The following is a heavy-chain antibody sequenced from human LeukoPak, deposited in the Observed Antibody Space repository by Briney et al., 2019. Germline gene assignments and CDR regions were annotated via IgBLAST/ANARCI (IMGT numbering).Heavy chain of an antibody. J-gene: IGHJ4*02. CDR3: ARTLRYSGSYYDY. V-gene: IGHV3-74*01. D-gene: IGHD1-26*01. CDR2: INSDESST. CDR1: GFTFSPYR. Sequence: QAGGSLRLSCAASGFTFSPYRMHWVRQAPGKGLVWVSRINSDESSTNYADSVKGRFTISRDNAKNTLYLQMNSLRAEDTAVYYCARTLRYSGSYYDYWGQGTLVAVS.